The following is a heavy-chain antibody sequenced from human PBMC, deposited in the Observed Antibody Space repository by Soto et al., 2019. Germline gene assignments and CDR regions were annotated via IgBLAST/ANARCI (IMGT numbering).Heavy chain of an antibody. CDR2: ISSSSSYI. Sequence: GGSLRLSCAASGFTFSSYSMNWVRQAPGKGLEWVSSISSSSSYIYYADSVKGRFTISRDNAKNSLYLQMNSLRAEDTAVYYCARGYCSSTSCYGESDWFDPWGQGTLVTVSS. CDR1: GFTFSSYS. J-gene: IGHJ5*02. V-gene: IGHV3-21*01. D-gene: IGHD2-2*01. CDR3: ARGYCSSTSCYGESDWFDP.